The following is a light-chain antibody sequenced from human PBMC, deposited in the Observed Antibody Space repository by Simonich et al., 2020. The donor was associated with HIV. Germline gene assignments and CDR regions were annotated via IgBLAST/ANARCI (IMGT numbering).Light chain of an antibody. J-gene: IGLJ2*01. Sequence: QSALTQPASVSGSPGQSITISCPGTSSDVGRYNLVSWYQQHPGKAPKLLIYEGSKRPSGVSNRFSGSKSGNTASLTISGIQAEDEADYYCCSYAGSSTVVFGGGTKLTVL. CDR3: CSYAGSSTVV. CDR2: EGS. V-gene: IGLV2-23*01. CDR1: SSDVGRYNL.